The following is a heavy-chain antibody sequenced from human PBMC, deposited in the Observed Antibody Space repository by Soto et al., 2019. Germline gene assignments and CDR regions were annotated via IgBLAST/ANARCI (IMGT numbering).Heavy chain of an antibody. V-gene: IGHV3-48*01. CDR2: ISSSSSTI. D-gene: IGHD5-18*01. J-gene: IGHJ4*02. Sequence: GGSLRLSCAASGFTFSSYSMNWVRQAPGKGLEWVSYISSSSSTIYYADSVKGRFTISRDNAKNSLYLQMNSLRAEDTAVYYCARSGIQLWIDYWGQGTLVTVSS. CDR3: ARSGIQLWIDY. CDR1: GFTFSSYS.